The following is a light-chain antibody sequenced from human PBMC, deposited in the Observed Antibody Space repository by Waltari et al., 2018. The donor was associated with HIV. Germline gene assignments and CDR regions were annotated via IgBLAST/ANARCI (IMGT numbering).Light chain of an antibody. CDR1: SSDVGGYNH. Sequence: SALTQPASVSWSPGQSITISCTGTSSDVGGYNHVSWYQQAPGQAPKRMMRVVSKRPSGVCNSFSGAKSGNTASLTISGLQAEDEADYYCSSYTSSSTLVFGGGTKLTVL. V-gene: IGLV2-14*03. J-gene: IGLJ2*01. CDR2: VVS. CDR3: SSYTSSSTLV.